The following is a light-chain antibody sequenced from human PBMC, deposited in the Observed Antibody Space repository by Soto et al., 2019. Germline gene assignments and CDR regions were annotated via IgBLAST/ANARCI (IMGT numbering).Light chain of an antibody. Sequence: QSVLTQPASVSGSPGQSSTISCTGTSSDVGSYNLVSWYQQHPGKAPKLMIYEGSKRPSGVSNRFSGSKSGNTASLTISGLQAEDEADYYCCSYAGSPYVFGTGTKV. V-gene: IGLV2-23*01. J-gene: IGLJ1*01. CDR2: EGS. CDR1: SSDVGSYNL. CDR3: CSYAGSPYV.